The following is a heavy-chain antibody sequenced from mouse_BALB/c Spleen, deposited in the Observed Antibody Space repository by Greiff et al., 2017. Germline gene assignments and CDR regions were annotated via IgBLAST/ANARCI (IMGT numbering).Heavy chain of an antibody. J-gene: IGHJ4*01. CDR2: ISNGGGST. Sequence: DVKLVESGGGLVQPGGSLKLSCAASGFTFSSYTMSWVRQTPEKRLEWVAYISNGGGSTYYPDTVKGRFTISRDNAKNTLYLQMSSLKSEDTAMYYCARHFYDGYLYAMDYWGQGTSVTVSS. CDR1: GFTFSSYT. V-gene: IGHV5-12-2*01. CDR3: ARHFYDGYLYAMDY. D-gene: IGHD2-3*01.